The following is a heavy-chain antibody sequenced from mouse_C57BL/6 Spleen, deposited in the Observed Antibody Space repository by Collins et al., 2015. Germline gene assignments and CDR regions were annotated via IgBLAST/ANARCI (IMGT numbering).Heavy chain of an antibody. CDR1: GYTFTDYS. CDR2: INTETGEP. Sequence: QIQLVQSGPELKKPGETVKISCKASGYTFTDYSMHWVKQAPGKGLKWMGWINTETGEPTYADDFKGRFAFSLETSASTAYLQINNLKNEDTATYFCARDYYYGSSYAMDYWGQGTSVTVSS. CDR3: ARDYYYGSSYAMDY. J-gene: IGHJ4*01. D-gene: IGHD1-1*01. V-gene: IGHV9-2-1*01.